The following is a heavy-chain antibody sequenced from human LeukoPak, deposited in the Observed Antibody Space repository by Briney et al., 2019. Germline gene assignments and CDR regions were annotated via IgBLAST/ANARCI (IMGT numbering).Heavy chain of an antibody. CDR2: IYYSGST. J-gene: IGHJ6*02. V-gene: IGHV4-39*01. CDR3: ARRPRWSNYGMDV. CDR1: GGSISSSSCY. Sequence: SETLSLTCTVSGGSISSSSCYWGWIRQPPGKGLEWIGSIYYSGSTYYNPSLKSRVTISVDTSKNQFSLKLSSVTAADTAVYYCARRPRWSNYGMDVWGQGTTVTVSS. D-gene: IGHD3-3*01.